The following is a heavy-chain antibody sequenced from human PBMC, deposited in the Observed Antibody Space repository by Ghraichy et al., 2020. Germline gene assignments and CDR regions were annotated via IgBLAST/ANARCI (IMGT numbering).Heavy chain of an antibody. CDR1: GYTLTELS. Sequence: KVSCKVSGYTLTELSMHWVRQAPGKGLEWMGGFDPEDGETIYAQKFQGRVTMTEDTSTDTAYMELSSLRSEDTAVYYCATDITYYYDSSGYLIFDYWGQGTLVTVSS. CDR3: ATDITYYYDSSGYLIFDY. V-gene: IGHV1-24*01. D-gene: IGHD3-22*01. J-gene: IGHJ4*02. CDR2: FDPEDGET.